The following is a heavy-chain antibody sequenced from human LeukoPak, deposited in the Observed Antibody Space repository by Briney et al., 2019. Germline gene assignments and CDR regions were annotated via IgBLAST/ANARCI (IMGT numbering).Heavy chain of an antibody. V-gene: IGHV3-43*01. CDR2: AGWAGGTT. Sequence: GGSLRLSCATSGFNFDRYTIHWVRQAPGKGLEWVSLAGWAGGTTYYSDSVRGRFTISRDSGKNSVYLQMNSLTTGDTAFYFCAKELDTMFFDYWGQGALVTVSS. J-gene: IGHJ4*02. CDR1: GFNFDRYT. CDR3: AKELDTMFFDY. D-gene: IGHD5-18*01.